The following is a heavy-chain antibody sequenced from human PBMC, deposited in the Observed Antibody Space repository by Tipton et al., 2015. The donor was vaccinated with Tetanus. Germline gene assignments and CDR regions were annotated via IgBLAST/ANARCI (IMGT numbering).Heavy chain of an antibody. D-gene: IGHD5-24*01. CDR1: GGSISTYY. J-gene: IGHJ4*02. V-gene: IGHV4-59*01. CDR3: ARGDGSTLHY. Sequence: LRLSCTVSGGSISTYYWSWIRQPPGKGLEWIGYIYYRGSTNYYPSLKSRVTMSVDTSKNQFSLNLSSVTAADTAVYHCARGDGSTLHYWGQGTLVTVSS. CDR2: IYYRGST.